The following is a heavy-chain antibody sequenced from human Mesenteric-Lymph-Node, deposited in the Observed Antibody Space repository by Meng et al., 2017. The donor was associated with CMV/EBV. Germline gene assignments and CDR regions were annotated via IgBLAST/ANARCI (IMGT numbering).Heavy chain of an antibody. D-gene: IGHD6-13*01. CDR1: GGSFSTYY. CDR3: ARVGYPTSSVVAGAGTQFDY. J-gene: IGHJ4*02. CDR2: INQSGST. Sequence: SETLSLTCVVSGGSFSTYYWSWIRQSPVKGLEWVGEINQSGSTNYNPSLKSRVTMSVDTSKNQSSLRLKSVIAADTAVYYCARVGYPTSSVVAGAGTQFDYWGQGTLVTVSS. V-gene: IGHV4-34*01.